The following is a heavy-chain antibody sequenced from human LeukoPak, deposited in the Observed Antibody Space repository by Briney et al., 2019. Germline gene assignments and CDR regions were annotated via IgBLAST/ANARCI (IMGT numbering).Heavy chain of an antibody. CDR1: GLTVSANY. Sequence: GGSLRLSCAVSGLTVSANYMNWVRQAPGKGLEWVSVIYSGGNTYYADSVKGRFTIPRDNSKNTLYLQMNSLRAEDTAVYYCAKKDNGNYFNFDYWGQGTLVTVSS. J-gene: IGHJ4*02. CDR3: AKKDNGNYFNFDY. CDR2: IYSGGNT. D-gene: IGHD2/OR15-2a*01. V-gene: IGHV3-66*01.